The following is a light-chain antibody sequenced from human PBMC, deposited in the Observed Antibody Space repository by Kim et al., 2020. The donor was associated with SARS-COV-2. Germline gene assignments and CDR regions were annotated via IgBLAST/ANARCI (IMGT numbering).Light chain of an antibody. J-gene: IGLJ3*02. CDR1: SNDVGNYDY. CDR2: DVS. CDR3: CSYAGTYIFV. V-gene: IGLV2-11*01. Sequence: GQSFTISCTGTSNDVGNYDYVSWYQHHPGKAPKLIISDVSERPSGVPDRFSALKSGNTASLTISGLQAEDEADYYCCSYAGTYIFVFGGGTQLTVL.